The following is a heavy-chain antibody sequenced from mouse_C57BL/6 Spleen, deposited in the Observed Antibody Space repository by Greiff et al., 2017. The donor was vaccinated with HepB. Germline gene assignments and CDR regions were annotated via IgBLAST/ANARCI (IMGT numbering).Heavy chain of an antibody. V-gene: IGHV2-2*01. D-gene: IGHD2-2*01. CDR1: GFSLTSYG. J-gene: IGHJ4*01. CDR2: IWSGGST. Sequence: QVQLKQSGPGLVQPSQSLSITCTVSGFSLTSYGVHWVRQSPGKGLEWLGVIWSGGSTDYNAAFISRLSISKDNSKSQVFFKMNSLQADYTAIYYCARNARSTMVTTAYYAMDYWGQGTSVTVSS. CDR3: ARNARSTMVTTAYYAMDY.